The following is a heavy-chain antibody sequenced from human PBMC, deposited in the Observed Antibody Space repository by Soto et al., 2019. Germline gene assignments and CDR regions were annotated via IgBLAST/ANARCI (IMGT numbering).Heavy chain of an antibody. Sequence: PVDSLRRSYTASGLTFSNYGMHGLRQAPGKGLEWVAVISYDGSNKYYADSVKGRFTISRDNSKNTLYLQMNSLRAEDTAVYYCAKDVHYYGSGSYPTPYNWFDP. CDR2: ISYDGSNK. J-gene: IGHJ5*02. CDR3: AKDVHYYGSGSYPTPYNWFDP. V-gene: IGHV3-30*18. CDR1: GLTFSNYG. D-gene: IGHD3-10*01.